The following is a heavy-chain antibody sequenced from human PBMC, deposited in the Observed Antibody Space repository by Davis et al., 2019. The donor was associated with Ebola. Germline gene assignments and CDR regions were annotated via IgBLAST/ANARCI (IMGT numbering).Heavy chain of an antibody. CDR3: GHTD. J-gene: IGHJ4*02. V-gene: IGHV3-9*01. Sequence: SLKISCAASGFIFDDYSMHWVRQAPGKGLQWVAGISWNSASIDYADSVKGRFTISRDNAKNSLYLQMNSLRAEDTGVYYCGHTDWGQGTLVTVSS. CDR2: ISWNSASI. CDR1: GFIFDDYS.